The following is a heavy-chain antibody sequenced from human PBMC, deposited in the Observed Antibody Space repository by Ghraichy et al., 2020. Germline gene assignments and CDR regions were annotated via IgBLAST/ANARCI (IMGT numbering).Heavy chain of an antibody. V-gene: IGHV4-39*01. J-gene: IGHJ3*02. CDR1: GGSISSSSYY. Sequence: SETLSLTCTVSGGSISSSSYYWGWIRQPPGKGLEWIGSIYYSGSTYYNPSLKSRVTISVDTSKNQFSLKLSSVTAADTAVYYCARRPSYYYGSGSLAFDIWGQGTMVTVSS. CDR2: IYYSGST. D-gene: IGHD3-10*01. CDR3: ARRPSYYYGSGSLAFDI.